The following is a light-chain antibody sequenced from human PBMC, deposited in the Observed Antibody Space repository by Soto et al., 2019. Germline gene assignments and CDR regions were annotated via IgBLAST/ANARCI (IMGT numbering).Light chain of an antibody. CDR3: IQDYNYPWT. Sequence: IQMTQSPYSLSAAVGDRVTIACRASQNINTYSNWYQQKPGKAHKLLIYAAYSLQSGVQSRFSGSGSGTDFTLTIRSLQPEDFATYYCIQDYNYPWTFGQGTKVDIK. CDR2: AAY. CDR1: QNINTY. J-gene: IGKJ1*01. V-gene: IGKV1-6*01.